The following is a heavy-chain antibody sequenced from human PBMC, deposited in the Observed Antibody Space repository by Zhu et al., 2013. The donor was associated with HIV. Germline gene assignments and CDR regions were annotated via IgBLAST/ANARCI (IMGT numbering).Heavy chain of an antibody. V-gene: IGHV1-18*01. CDR3: ASSVGYCSGGSCYTGGLGYYYYGMDV. D-gene: IGHD2-15*01. Sequence: QVQLVQSGAEVKKPGASVKVSCKASGYTFTSYGISWVRQAPGQGLEWMGWISAYNGNTNYAQKLQGRVTMTTDTSTSTAYMELRSLRSDDTAVYYCASSVGYCSGGSCYTGGLGYYYYGMDVWGQGTTVTVSS. CDR2: ISAYNGNT. CDR1: GYTFTSYG. J-gene: IGHJ6*02.